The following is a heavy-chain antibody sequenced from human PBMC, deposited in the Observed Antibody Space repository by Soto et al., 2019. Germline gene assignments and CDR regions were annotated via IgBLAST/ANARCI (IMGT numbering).Heavy chain of an antibody. CDR3: TRGPRPSSVGTGAF. V-gene: IGHV3-74*01. Sequence: EVQLVESGGDLVQPGGSLRLSCTASGFTFSMYWMHWVRQVPGKGPEWVSRISDDGSRADYADSVKGRVTISRDNAKNTLYLEMHVLRADDTAVYYCTRGPRPSSVGTGAFWGQGTPVTVSS. J-gene: IGHJ4*02. D-gene: IGHD3-10*01. CDR1: GFTFSMYW. CDR2: ISDDGSRA.